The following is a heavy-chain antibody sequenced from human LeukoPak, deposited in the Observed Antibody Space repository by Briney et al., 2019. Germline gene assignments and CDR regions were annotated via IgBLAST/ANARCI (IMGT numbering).Heavy chain of an antibody. CDR3: ARGSVPAASYYYYYYMDV. Sequence: ASVKVSCKPSGYTFTGYFIQWVRQAPGQGLEWMGWINPSSGGTNYPQKFQGRVAMTRDTSISTAYMELSRLRSDDTAVYYCARGSVPAASYYYYYYMDVWGKGTTVTISS. CDR1: GYTFTGYF. CDR2: INPSSGGT. J-gene: IGHJ6*03. D-gene: IGHD2-2*01. V-gene: IGHV1-2*02.